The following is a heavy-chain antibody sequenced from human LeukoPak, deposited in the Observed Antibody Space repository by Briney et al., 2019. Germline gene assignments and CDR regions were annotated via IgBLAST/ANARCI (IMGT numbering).Heavy chain of an antibody. CDR3: ARTKLKGVTDAFDI. D-gene: IGHD5-18*01. CDR1: GFTVSSNY. Sequence: GGSLRLSCAASGFTVSSNYMSWVRQAPGKGLEWVSVIYSGGSTYYAYSVKGRFTISRDNSKNTLYLQMNSLRAEDTAVYYCARTKLKGVTDAFDIWGQGTMVTVSS. J-gene: IGHJ3*02. CDR2: IYSGGST. V-gene: IGHV3-53*01.